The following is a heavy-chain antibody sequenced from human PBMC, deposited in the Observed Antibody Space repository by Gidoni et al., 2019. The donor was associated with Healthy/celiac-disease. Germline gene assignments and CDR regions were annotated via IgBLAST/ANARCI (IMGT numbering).Heavy chain of an antibody. CDR2: IIPIFGTA. V-gene: IGHV1-69*01. D-gene: IGHD6-19*01. CDR1: GGTFISYA. CDR3: ARAVAAHGADAFDI. J-gene: IGHJ3*02. Sequence: QVQLVQSGAAVKKPGSSVKVSCNASGGTFISYAFSWVRQAPGQGLEWMGGIIPIFGTANYAQKFQGRVTITADESTSTAYMELSSLRSEDTAVYYCARAVAAHGADAFDIWGQGTMVTVSS.